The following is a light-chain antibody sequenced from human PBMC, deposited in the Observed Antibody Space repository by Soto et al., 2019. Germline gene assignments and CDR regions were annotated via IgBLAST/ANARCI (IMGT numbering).Light chain of an antibody. J-gene: IGKJ1*01. CDR1: QDVGGY. CDR2: DAS. V-gene: IGKV3-20*01. Sequence: EIVLTQSPDTLSLSPGDRATLSCRASQDVGGYLSWFQQRPGQAPRLLIYDASIRATGIPDRFSGSGSGTEFTLTISRLEPEDFAVYYCQQYGNSLWTFGQGTKVDIK. CDR3: QQYGNSLWT.